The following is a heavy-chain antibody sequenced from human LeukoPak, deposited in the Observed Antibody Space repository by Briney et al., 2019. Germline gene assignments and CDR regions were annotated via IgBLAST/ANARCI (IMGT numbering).Heavy chain of an antibody. V-gene: IGHV3-15*01. J-gene: IGHJ1*01. D-gene: IGHD3-10*01. CDR3: VTDGGLLPYYFTY. Sequence: PGGSLRLSCAASGFIFPNAWMHWVRQAPGKGLEWVGRIKNKNSGRTTNYIAPVKGRFTISRDDSRNTLYLEMDSLKTEDTAVYYWVTDGGLLPYYFTYWGQGTLVTVSS. CDR2: IKNKNSGRTT. CDR1: GFIFPNAW.